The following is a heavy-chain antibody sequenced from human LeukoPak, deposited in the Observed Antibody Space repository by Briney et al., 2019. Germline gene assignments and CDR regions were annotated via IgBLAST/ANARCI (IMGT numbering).Heavy chain of an antibody. CDR2: ISGSGGST. V-gene: IGHV3-23*01. D-gene: IGHD2-2*01. CDR1: GFTFSSYA. CDR3: AKWGMNSFRYCSSTSCSPYFDY. J-gene: IGHJ4*02. Sequence: GGSLRLSCAASGFTFSSYAMSWVRQAPGKGLEWVSAISGSGGSTYYADSVKGRFTISRGNSKNTLYLQMNSLRAEDTAVYYCAKWGMNSFRYCSSTSCSPYFDYWGQGTLVTVSS.